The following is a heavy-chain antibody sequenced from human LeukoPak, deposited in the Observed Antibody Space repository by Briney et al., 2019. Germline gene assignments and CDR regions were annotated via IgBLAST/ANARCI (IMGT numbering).Heavy chain of an antibody. CDR1: GGSISSYY. CDR3: ARAGAYSYGKFDY. J-gene: IGHJ4*02. Sequence: SETLSLTCTVSGGSISSYYWSWIRQPPGKGLEWIGYIYYSGSTNYNPSLKSRVTISVDTSKNQFSLKLSSVTAADTAVYYCARAGAYSYGKFDYWAQGTLVTVSS. V-gene: IGHV4-59*01. CDR2: IYYSGST. D-gene: IGHD5-18*01.